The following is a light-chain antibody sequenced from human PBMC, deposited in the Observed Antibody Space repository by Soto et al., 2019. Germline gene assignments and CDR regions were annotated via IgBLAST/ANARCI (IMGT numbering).Light chain of an antibody. Sequence: EIVLTQSPATLSLSPGGRATLSCRASHSINSHLAWYQQKSGQAPRLLIYDTSNRATGVPVRFSGSGSGADFTLTISSLEPEDFAVYYCQQRNTWPETFGQGTKLEIK. CDR2: DTS. CDR1: HSINSH. V-gene: IGKV3-11*01. J-gene: IGKJ2*01. CDR3: QQRNTWPET.